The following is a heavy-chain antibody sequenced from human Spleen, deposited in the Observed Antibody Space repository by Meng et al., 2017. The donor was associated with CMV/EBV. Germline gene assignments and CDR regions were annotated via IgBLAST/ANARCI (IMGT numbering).Heavy chain of an antibody. CDR3: AREDYGNTDSYHYYGMDV. D-gene: IGHD4/OR15-4a*01. Sequence: GESLKISCEASGFTFRSYGMNWVRQAPGKGLEWVSYISSTAYSIYYADSVKGRFTTSRDNAKNSLYLQLNSLRAEDTGVYYCAREDYGNTDSYHYYGMDVWGQGTTVTVSS. CDR1: GFTFRSYG. V-gene: IGHV3-48*04. J-gene: IGHJ6*02. CDR2: ISSTAYSI.